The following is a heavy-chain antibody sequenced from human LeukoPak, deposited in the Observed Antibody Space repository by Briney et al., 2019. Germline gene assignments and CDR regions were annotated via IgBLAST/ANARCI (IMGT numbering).Heavy chain of an antibody. J-gene: IGHJ5*02. CDR1: GGSFSDYY. CDR2: TNHSGST. V-gene: IGHV4-34*01. Sequence: KSSETLSLTCAVYGGSFSDYYWSWIRQPPGKGLEWIGETNHSGSTNYNPSLKSRVTISVDTSKKQFSLKLSSVTAADTAVYYCARKVGATTYPDWFDPWGQGTLVTVSS. CDR3: ARKVGATTYPDWFDP. D-gene: IGHD1-26*01.